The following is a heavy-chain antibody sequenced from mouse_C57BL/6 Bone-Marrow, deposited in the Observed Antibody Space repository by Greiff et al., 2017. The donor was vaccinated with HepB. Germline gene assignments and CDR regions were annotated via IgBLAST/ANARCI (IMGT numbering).Heavy chain of an antibody. CDR1: GFTFSSYA. Sequence: EVKLMESGGGLVKPGGSLKLSCAASGFTFSSYAMSWVRQTPEKRLEWVATISDGGSYTYYPDNVKGRFTISRDNAKNNLYLQMSNLKSEDTAMYYCARDEGVYYFDYWGQGTTLTVSS. CDR2: ISDGGSYT. J-gene: IGHJ2*01. CDR3: ARDEGVYYFDY. V-gene: IGHV5-4*01.